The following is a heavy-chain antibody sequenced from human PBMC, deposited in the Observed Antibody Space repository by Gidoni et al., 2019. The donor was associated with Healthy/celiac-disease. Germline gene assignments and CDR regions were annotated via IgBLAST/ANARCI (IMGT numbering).Heavy chain of an antibody. D-gene: IGHD6-6*01. CDR1: GFTVSSNY. CDR2: IYSGGST. J-gene: IGHJ4*02. V-gene: IGHV3-53*02. CDR3: ARDRGSSSYSPSPPRY. Sequence: EVQLVETGGGLIQPGGSLRLSCAASGFTVSSNYMSWVRQAPGKGLEWVSVIYSGGSTYYADSVKGRFTISRDNSKNTLYLQMNSLRAEDTAVYYCARDRGSSSYSPSPPRYWGQGTLVTVSS.